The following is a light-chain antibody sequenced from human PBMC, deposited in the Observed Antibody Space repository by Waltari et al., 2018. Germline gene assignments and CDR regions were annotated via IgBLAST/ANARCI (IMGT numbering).Light chain of an antibody. J-gene: IGKJ3*01. CDR1: QSISSY. CDR2: ATS. Sequence: DIQMTQSPSSLSASVGDRVTITCRAGQSISSYLNWYQQRPGKAPKLLISATSNLQSGVPSRFSGSGSGTDFTLTISSLQPEDFATYYCQQSNSTPLFTFGPGTKLDIK. CDR3: QQSNSTPLFT. V-gene: IGKV1-39*01.